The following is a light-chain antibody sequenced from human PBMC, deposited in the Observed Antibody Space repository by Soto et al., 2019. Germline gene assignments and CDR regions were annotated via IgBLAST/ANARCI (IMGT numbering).Light chain of an antibody. CDR2: GAS. Sequence: EIVLTQSPGTLSLSPGERATLSCRASQSVSSNFLAWYQQKPGQAPRLLISGASNRATGIPDRFSGSGSGTEFTLTISSLQPDDFATYYCQQYNSYPLTFGGGTKVDI. V-gene: IGKV3-20*01. CDR3: QQYNSYPLT. CDR1: QSVSSNF. J-gene: IGKJ4*01.